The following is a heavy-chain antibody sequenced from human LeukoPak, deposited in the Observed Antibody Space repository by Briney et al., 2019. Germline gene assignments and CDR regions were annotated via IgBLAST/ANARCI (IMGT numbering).Heavy chain of an antibody. D-gene: IGHD2-21*01. CDR1: GFTFSSYW. CDR3: ARDHRGIYSPFDY. Sequence: GGSLRLSCAASGFTFSSYWMHWVRQAPGKGLVWVSRINSDGSSTNYADSMKGRFTISRDNAKNTLYLQMNSLRAEDTAVYYCARDHRGIYSPFDYWGQGTLVIVSS. CDR2: INSDGSST. V-gene: IGHV3-74*01. J-gene: IGHJ4*02.